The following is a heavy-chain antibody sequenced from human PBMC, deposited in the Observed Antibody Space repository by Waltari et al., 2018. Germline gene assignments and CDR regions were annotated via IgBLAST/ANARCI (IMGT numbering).Heavy chain of an antibody. CDR2: ISGSGGST. Sequence: EVQLVESGGGLVQPGGSLRLSCAASGFTFSSYAMSWVRQAPGKGLEWVSAISGSGGSTYYADSVKGRFTISRDNSKNTLYLQMNSLRAEDTAVYYCAKNSPSITIFGVVITGAFDIWGQGTMVTVSS. CDR3: AKNSPSITIFGVVITGAFDI. J-gene: IGHJ3*02. CDR1: GFTFSSYA. V-gene: IGHV3-23*04. D-gene: IGHD3-3*01.